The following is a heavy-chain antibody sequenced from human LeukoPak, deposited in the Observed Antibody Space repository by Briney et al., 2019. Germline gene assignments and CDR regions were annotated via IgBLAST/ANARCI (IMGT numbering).Heavy chain of an antibody. D-gene: IGHD2/OR15-2a*01. J-gene: IGHJ4*02. CDR2: IYYSGST. CDR1: GGSISSSSYY. CDR3: ARESPFLNGGDYFDY. V-gene: IGHV4-39*07. Sequence: SETLSLTCTVSGGSISSSSYYWGWIRQPPGKGLEWTGSIYYSGSTYYNPSLKSRVTISVDTSKNQFSLKLSSETAADTAVYYCARESPFLNGGDYFDYWGQGTLVTVSS.